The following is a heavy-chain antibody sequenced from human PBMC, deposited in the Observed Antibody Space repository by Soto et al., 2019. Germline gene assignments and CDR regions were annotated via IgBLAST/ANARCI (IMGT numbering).Heavy chain of an antibody. CDR1: GFTFSSFA. CDR2: ISYDGSEK. D-gene: IGHD3-16*02. Sequence: GGSLRLSCAASGFTFSSFAMHRVRQAPGKGLEWVAVISYDGSEKSYADSVKGRFIISRDNSKNTLILQMNSLRVDDTAVYYCAKALGELSPESYDYWGQGTLVTVSS. V-gene: IGHV3-30*18. CDR3: AKALGELSPESYDY. J-gene: IGHJ4*02.